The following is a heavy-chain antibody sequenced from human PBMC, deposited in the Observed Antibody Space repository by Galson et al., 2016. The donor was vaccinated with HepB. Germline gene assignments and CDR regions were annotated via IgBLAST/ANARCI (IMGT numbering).Heavy chain of an antibody. Sequence: SLRLSCAASGFPFGSDAFHWVRQAPGKGLEWVTMISYDGSKQFYAASVKGRFTISRDHSKNTLFLEMNSLTAADTAVYFGGRDPHSSGWSGVMGYIDYWGQGTLVTVSS. D-gene: IGHD6-19*01. J-gene: IGHJ4*02. CDR1: GFPFGSDA. V-gene: IGHV3-30-3*01. CDR2: ISYDGSKQ. CDR3: GRDPHSSGWSGVMGYIDY.